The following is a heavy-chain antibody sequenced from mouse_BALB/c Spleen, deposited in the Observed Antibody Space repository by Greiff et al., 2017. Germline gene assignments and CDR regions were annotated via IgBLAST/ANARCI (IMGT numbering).Heavy chain of an antibody. Sequence: VMLVESGPELVKPEASVKISCKASGYAFSSSWMNWVKQRPGQGLEWIGRIYPGDGDTNYNGKFKGKATLTADKSSSTAYMQLSSLTSVDSAVYFCARYREYDYAMDYWGQGTSVTVSS. J-gene: IGHJ4*01. CDR1: GYAFSSSW. V-gene: IGHV1-82*01. CDR3: ARYREYDYAMDY. D-gene: IGHD2-10*02. CDR2: IYPGDGDT.